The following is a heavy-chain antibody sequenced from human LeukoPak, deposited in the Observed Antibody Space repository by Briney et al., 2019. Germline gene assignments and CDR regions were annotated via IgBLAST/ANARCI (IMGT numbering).Heavy chain of an antibody. CDR2: ISGSGGST. CDR1: GFSFSSYA. J-gene: IGHJ4*02. CDR3: ASGLTGWDI. V-gene: IGHV3-23*01. Sequence: GGSLRLSCAVSGFSFSSYAMSWVRQAPGKGLEWVSAISGSGGSTYYADSVKGRFIISRDNAKNTLYLQMNSLRTEDTAVYYCASGLTGWDIWGQGALVTVSS. D-gene: IGHD6-19*01.